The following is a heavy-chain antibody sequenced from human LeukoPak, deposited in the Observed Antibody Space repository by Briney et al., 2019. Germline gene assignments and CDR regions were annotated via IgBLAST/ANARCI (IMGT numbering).Heavy chain of an antibody. CDR3: AHRLLSSSGAFDF. J-gene: IGHJ3*01. CDR1: GFSLSNGAEG. CDR2: IYWDDDK. Sequence: SGPTLVNPTQNLTLTCSFSGFSLSNGAEGVGWVRQPPGKALEWLALIYWDDDKRYHPSLNNRLSITMDTSKNLVVLTLSNLDPVDTARYFCAHRLLSSSGAFDFWGPGTMVTVSS. V-gene: IGHV2-5*02.